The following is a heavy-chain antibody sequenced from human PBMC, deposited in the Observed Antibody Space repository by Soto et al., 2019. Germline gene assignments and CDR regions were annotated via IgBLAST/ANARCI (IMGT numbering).Heavy chain of an antibody. D-gene: IGHD3-3*01. CDR3: ARGTYYDFWSGYYTAHEQWFDP. CDR1: GGSFSGYY. V-gene: IGHV4-34*01. Sequence: QVQLQQWGAGLLKPSETLSLTCAVYGGSFSGYYWSWIRQPPGKGLEWIGEINHSGSTNYNPSLKCRVTISVDTSKNQFALKLSSVTAADTAVYYCARGTYYDFWSGYYTAHEQWFDPWGQGTLVTVSS. J-gene: IGHJ5*02. CDR2: INHSGST.